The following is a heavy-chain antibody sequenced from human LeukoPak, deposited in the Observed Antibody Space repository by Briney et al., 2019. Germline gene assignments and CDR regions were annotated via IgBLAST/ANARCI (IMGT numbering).Heavy chain of an antibody. D-gene: IGHD1-1*01. J-gene: IGHJ4*02. CDR3: AGCAGNSCYFHY. V-gene: IGHV3-7*01. Sequence: PGGSLRLSCAASGFSFISYWMSWVRQAPGKGLEWVANIKQDGSAKNYVDSVKGRFTISRDNAKNSLYLQLNSLRAEDTAVYYCAGCAGNSCYFHYGGQGTLVIVSS. CDR1: GFSFISYW. CDR2: IKQDGSAK.